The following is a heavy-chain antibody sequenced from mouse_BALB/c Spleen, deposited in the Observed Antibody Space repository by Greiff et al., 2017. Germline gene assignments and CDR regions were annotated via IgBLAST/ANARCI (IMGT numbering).Heavy chain of an antibody. CDR2: ISSGGST. D-gene: IGHD2-2*01. CDR3: AREIYYGYDRGFAY. V-gene: IGHV5-6-5*01. J-gene: IGHJ3*01. Sequence: EVKVVESGGGLVKPGGSLKLSCAASGFTFSSYAMSWVRQTPEKRLEWVASISSGGSTYYPDSVKGRFTISRDNARNILYLQMSSLRSEDTAMYYCAREIYYGYDRGFAYWGQGTLVTVSA. CDR1: GFTFSSYA.